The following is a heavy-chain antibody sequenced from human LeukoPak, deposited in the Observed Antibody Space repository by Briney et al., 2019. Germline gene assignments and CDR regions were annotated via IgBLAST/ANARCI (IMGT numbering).Heavy chain of an antibody. CDR1: GGTFSSYA. CDR2: IIPILGIA. CDR3: ASKGYYYDSSGNDY. V-gene: IGHV1-69*04. J-gene: IGHJ4*02. Sequence: GSSVKVSCKASGGTFSSYAVDWVRQAPGQGLEWMGRIIPILGIANYAQKFQGRVTITADKSTSTAYMELSSLRSEDTAVYYCASKGYYYDSSGNDYWGQGTLVTVSS. D-gene: IGHD3-22*01.